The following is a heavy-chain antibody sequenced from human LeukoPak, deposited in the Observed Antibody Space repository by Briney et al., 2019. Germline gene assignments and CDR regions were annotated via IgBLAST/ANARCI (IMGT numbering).Heavy chain of an antibody. J-gene: IGHJ5*02. D-gene: IGHD5-24*01. CDR1: GFTFSSYG. CDR3: AKDLHYNDGRWEFDP. V-gene: IGHV3-30*02. CDR2: IRYDGSNT. Sequence: GGSLRLSCAASGFTFSSYGMHWVRQAPGKGLEWVAFIRYDGSNTYYADSVKGRFTISRDNSKNTLYLQMNSLRAEDTAVYYCAKDLHYNDGRWEFDPWGQGTLVTVSS.